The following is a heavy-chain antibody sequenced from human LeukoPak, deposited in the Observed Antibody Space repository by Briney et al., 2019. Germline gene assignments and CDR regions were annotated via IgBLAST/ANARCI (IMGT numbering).Heavy chain of an antibody. CDR2: INIDGSTT. CDR3: TRRGARALDY. CDR1: GFTFSSYW. V-gene: IGHV3-74*01. Sequence: GRSLRLSCAASGFTFSSYWMHWVRQAPGKGLVWVSHINIDGSTTSYADSVKGRFTISRDNAKNTLYLQMNSLRAEDTAVYYCTRRGARALDYWGQGTLVTVSS. J-gene: IGHJ4*02.